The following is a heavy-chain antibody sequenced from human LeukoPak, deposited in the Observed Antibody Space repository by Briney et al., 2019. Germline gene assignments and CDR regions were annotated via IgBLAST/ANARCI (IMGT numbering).Heavy chain of an antibody. CDR3: GSQREWSLTEYHLSY. CDR2: VHQGGTT. CDR1: GYSISSGYY. D-gene: IGHD2-8*01. J-gene: IGHJ4*02. Sequence: SETLSLSCTVSGYSISSGYYYGWIRQPPGKGLEWIGSVHQGGTTYYNPSLKNRVTISIDNSKNQFSLKLTSVTAADTAVYYCGSQREWSLTEYHLSYWGQGTLVTVSS. V-gene: IGHV4-38-2*02.